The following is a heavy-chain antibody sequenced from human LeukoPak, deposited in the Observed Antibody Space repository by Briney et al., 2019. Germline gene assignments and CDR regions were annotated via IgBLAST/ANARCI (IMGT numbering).Heavy chain of an antibody. J-gene: IGHJ4*02. CDR2: ISSSSSTI. CDR3: ARDDDSSGYYLIPFDY. CDR1: GFTFSSYS. V-gene: IGHV3-48*04. D-gene: IGHD3-22*01. Sequence: TGGSLRLSCAASGFTFSSYSMNWVRQAPGKGLEWVSYISSSSSTIYYADSVKGRFTISRDNAKNSLYLQMNSLRAEDTAVYYCARDDDSSGYYLIPFDYWGQGTLVTVSS.